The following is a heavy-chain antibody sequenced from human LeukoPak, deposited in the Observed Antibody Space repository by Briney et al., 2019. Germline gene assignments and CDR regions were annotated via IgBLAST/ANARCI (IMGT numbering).Heavy chain of an antibody. J-gene: IGHJ6*02. D-gene: IGHD6-19*01. V-gene: IGHV4-31*03. Sequence: PSETLSLTCTVSGGSISSGGYYWSWIRQHPGKGLEWIGYIYYSGSTYYNPPLKSRVTISVDTSKNQFSLKLSSVTAADTAVYYCARERIAVAGNYYYYYGMDVWGQGTTVTVSS. CDR2: IYYSGST. CDR1: GGSISSGGYY. CDR3: ARERIAVAGNYYYYYGMDV.